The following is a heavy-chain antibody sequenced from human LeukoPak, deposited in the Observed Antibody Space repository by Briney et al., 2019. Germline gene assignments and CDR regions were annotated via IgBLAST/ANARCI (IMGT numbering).Heavy chain of an antibody. J-gene: IGHJ4*02. Sequence: PGESLRLSCSASGFTFVDYALHWVRQPPGKGLEWVSLINGNELVTYYAESVKGRFTSSRDNNRNSLHLQMNSLTTEDTALYYCVKDIGTSGRPYALIFDYWGQGTLVSVSS. CDR1: GFTFVDYA. CDR2: INGNELVT. CDR3: VKDIGTSGRPYALIFDY. D-gene: IGHD3-10*01. V-gene: IGHV3-43*02.